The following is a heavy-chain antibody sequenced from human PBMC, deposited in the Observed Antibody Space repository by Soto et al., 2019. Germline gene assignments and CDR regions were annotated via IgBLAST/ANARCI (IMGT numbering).Heavy chain of an antibody. CDR1: GYSFTSYW. CDR3: ARLSQGFGELLYYYSGMDV. J-gene: IGHJ6*02. CDR2: IYPGDSDT. D-gene: IGHD3-10*01. Sequence: GESLKISCKGSGYSFTSYWIGWVRQMPGKGLDWMGIIYPGDSDTRYSPSFQGQVTISADKSISTAYLQWSSLKASDTAMYYCARLSQGFGELLYYYSGMDVWGQGTTVTVSS. V-gene: IGHV5-51*01.